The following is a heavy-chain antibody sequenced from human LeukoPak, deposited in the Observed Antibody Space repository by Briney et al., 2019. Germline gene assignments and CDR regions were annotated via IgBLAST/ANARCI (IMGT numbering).Heavy chain of an antibody. CDR2: INHSGGT. D-gene: IGHD4-17*01. J-gene: IGHJ4*02. CDR1: GGSFSGYY. Sequence: SETLSLTCAVYGGSFSGYYWSWIRQPPGKGLEWIGEINHSGGTNYNPSLKSRVTVSVDTSKNRFSLKLSSVTAADTAVYYCARGRGAYGDYAGRFDYWGQGTLVTVSS. V-gene: IGHV4-34*01. CDR3: ARGRGAYGDYAGRFDY.